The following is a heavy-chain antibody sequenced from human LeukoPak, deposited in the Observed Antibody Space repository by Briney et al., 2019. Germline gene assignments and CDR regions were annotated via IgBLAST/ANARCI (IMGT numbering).Heavy chain of an antibody. Sequence: ASVKVSCKASGYTFTGYYMHWVRQAPGQGLEWMGWINPNSGGTNYAQKFQGRVTMTRDTSISTAYMELSRLRSDDTAVYYCARAYDSGYYYYMDVWGKGTTVTVSS. D-gene: IGHD3-22*01. V-gene: IGHV1-2*02. CDR2: INPNSGGT. CDR3: ARAYDSGYYYYMDV. CDR1: GYTFTGYY. J-gene: IGHJ6*03.